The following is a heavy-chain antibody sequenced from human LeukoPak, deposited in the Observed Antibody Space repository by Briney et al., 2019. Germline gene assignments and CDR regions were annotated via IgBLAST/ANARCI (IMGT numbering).Heavy chain of an antibody. CDR1: GYTFTSYD. D-gene: IGHD6-19*01. Sequence: ASVKVSCKASGYTFTSYDINWVRQATGQGLEWMGWMNPNSGNTGYAQKFQGRVTMTRNTSISTAYMELSSLRSEDTAVYYCARGYSSGWYEEGLVWFDPWGQGTLVTVSS. CDR2: MNPNSGNT. V-gene: IGHV1-8*01. CDR3: ARGYSSGWYEEGLVWFDP. J-gene: IGHJ5*02.